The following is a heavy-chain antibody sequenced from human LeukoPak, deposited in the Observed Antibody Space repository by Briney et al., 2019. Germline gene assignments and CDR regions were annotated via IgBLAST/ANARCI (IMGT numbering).Heavy chain of an antibody. J-gene: IGHJ4*02. CDR3: ARDRQLWLQRFDY. V-gene: IGHV1-46*01. Sequence: ASVKVSCKASGYTFTSYYMHWVRQAPGQGLEWMGIINPSGGSTSYAQKFQGRVTMARDTSTSTVYMELSSLRPEDTAVYYCARDRQLWLQRFDYWGQGTLVTVSS. D-gene: IGHD5-18*01. CDR1: GYTFTSYY. CDR2: INPSGGST.